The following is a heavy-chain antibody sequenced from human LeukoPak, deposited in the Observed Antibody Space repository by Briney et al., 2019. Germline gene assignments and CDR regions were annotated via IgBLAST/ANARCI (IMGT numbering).Heavy chain of an antibody. Sequence: SVKVSCKASGGTFSSYAISWVRQAPGQGLEWMGGIIPIFGTANYAQKFQGRVTIITDESTSTAYMELSSLGSEDTAVYYCARGIVVVTAIPPHYFDYWGQGTLVTVSS. D-gene: IGHD2-21*02. CDR3: ARGIVVVTAIPPHYFDY. V-gene: IGHV1-69*05. CDR2: IIPIFGTA. J-gene: IGHJ4*02. CDR1: GGTFSSYA.